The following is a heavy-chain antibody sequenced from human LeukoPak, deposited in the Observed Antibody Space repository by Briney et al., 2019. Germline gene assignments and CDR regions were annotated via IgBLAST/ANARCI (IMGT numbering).Heavy chain of an antibody. CDR3: ARVPFTASLGDYFDY. J-gene: IGHJ4*02. D-gene: IGHD3-16*01. CDR1: GFTTSDNY. CDR2: IYSGGRT. Sequence: PGGSLRLSCAASGFTTSDNYITWVRQAPGKGLQWVSVIYSGGRTNYADSVKGRFSMSRDKSNGTVYLQLNSLRTEDTAVYFCARVPFTASLGDYFDYWGQGALVTVSS. V-gene: IGHV3-66*01.